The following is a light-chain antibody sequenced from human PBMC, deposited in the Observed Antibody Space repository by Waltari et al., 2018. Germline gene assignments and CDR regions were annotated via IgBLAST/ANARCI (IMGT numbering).Light chain of an antibody. CDR3: QQYDNWPPYT. J-gene: IGKJ2*01. CDR1: QSVSSN. V-gene: IGKV3-15*01. CDR2: ASS. Sequence: EIVMTQSPATLSVSPGERATLSCRASQSVSSNLAWYQQHPGQSPRLPIFASSNRASGIPAWFTGSGSGTEFTLTISSLQSEDFADYYCQQYDNWPPYTFGQGTKLELK.